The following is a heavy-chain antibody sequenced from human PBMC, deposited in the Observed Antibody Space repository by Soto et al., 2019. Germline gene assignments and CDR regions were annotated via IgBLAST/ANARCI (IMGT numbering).Heavy chain of an antibody. CDR3: AKWARDSGDYYYYGVDV. CDR2: ISNDGSHF. V-gene: IGHV3-30*18. Sequence: GGSLRLSCVGSGLNLTTFGMHWVRQAPGRGLEWMAVISNDGSHFYYADSVKGRFTISRDNSKNTLYLQMINLRPDDTGVYYCAKWARDSGDYYYYGVDVWGQGTTVTVSS. D-gene: IGHD3-10*01. J-gene: IGHJ6*01. CDR1: GLNLTTFG.